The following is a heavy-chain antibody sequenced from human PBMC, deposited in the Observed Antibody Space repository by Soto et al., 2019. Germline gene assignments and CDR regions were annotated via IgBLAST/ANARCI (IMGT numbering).Heavy chain of an antibody. CDR2: IYHSGST. CDR3: ARLLLKNYFDY. CDR1: GGSISSGGYS. J-gene: IGHJ4*02. D-gene: IGHD3-22*01. Sequence: KTSETLSLTCAVSGGSISSGGYSWSWIRQPPGKGLEWIGYIYHSGSTYYNPSLKSRVAISVDRSKNQFSLKLSSVTAADTAVYYCARLLLKNYFDYWGQGTLVTVSS. V-gene: IGHV4-30-2*01.